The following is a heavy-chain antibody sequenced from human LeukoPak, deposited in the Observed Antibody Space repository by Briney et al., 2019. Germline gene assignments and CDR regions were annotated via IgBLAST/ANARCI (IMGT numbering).Heavy chain of an antibody. CDR2: INSDGSSI. CDR1: GFTFSNYW. D-gene: IGHD3-10*01. CDR3: ATDPSGRVCDS. J-gene: IGHJ4*02. Sequence: GGSLRLSCAASGFTFSNYWMHWVRQAPGKGLVWVSRINSDGSSISYADSVKGQFTISRDNAKNTLYLQMNSLRAEDTAVYYCATDPSGRVCDSWGQGTLVTVSS. V-gene: IGHV3-74*01.